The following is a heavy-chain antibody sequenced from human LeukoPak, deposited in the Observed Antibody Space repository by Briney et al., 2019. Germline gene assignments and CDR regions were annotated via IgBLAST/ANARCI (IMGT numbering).Heavy chain of an antibody. CDR3: ARGGAIQLTNRGYFDY. CDR1: GYTFLSYG. D-gene: IGHD5-18*01. Sequence: GASVKVSCKASGYTFLSYGISWVRQAPGQGLEWMGWISAYSGNTNYAQNLQGRVTMTTDTSTSTAYMELRSLRSEDTAVYYCARGGAIQLTNRGYFDYWGQGTLVTVSS. J-gene: IGHJ4*02. CDR2: ISAYSGNT. V-gene: IGHV1-18*01.